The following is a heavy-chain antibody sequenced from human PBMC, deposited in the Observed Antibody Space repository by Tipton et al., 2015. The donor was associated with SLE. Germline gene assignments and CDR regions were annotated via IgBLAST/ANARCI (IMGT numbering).Heavy chain of an antibody. CDR2: IIYSGGST. Sequence: GSLRLSCAASGFTFSSYAMSWVRQAPGKGLEWVSIIYSGGSTYYADSVKGRFTISRDNSKNTLFLQMNSLRAEDTALYYCAKAYSSSWSYWGQGTLATVSS. V-gene: IGHV3-23*03. CDR1: GFTFSSYA. J-gene: IGHJ4*02. CDR3: AKAYSSSWSY. D-gene: IGHD6-13*01.